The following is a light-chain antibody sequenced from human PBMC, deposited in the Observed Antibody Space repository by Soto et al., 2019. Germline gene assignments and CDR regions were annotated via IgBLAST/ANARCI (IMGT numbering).Light chain of an antibody. CDR2: QVT. J-gene: IGLJ1*01. Sequence: QPVLTQPPSASGSPGQSVTISCTGTSSDVGDHNLVSWYQQYPGKAPKLLIYQVTNRASGVPNRFSGSKSGNTASLTVSGLQAEDEADYYCSSYAGSDNYVFGTGTKVTVL. CDR3: SSYAGSDNYV. CDR1: SSDVGDHNL. V-gene: IGLV2-8*01.